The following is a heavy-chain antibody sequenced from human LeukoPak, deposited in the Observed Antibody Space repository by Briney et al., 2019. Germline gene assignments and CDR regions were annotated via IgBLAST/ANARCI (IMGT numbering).Heavy chain of an antibody. CDR1: GASISSSY. J-gene: IGHJ2*01. CDR2: IYNSGTT. Sequence: SETLSLTCTVSGASISSSYYNWIRQPPGKGLEWIGNIYNSGTTDYNPSLKSRVTISLDTSKNQISLNLSSVTAADTAVYYCARDKGPYWYFDLWGRGTLVTVPS. V-gene: IGHV4-59*01. CDR3: ARDKGPYWYFDL.